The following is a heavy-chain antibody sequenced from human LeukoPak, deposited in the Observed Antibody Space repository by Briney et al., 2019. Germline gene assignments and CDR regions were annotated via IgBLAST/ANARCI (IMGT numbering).Heavy chain of an antibody. Sequence: GGSLRLSCAASGFTFSSYAMSWVRQAPGKGLEWVSAISGSGGSTYYADPVKGRFTISRDNSKNTLYLQLNSLRAEDTAVYYCALSAAGTGSSDYWGQGTLVTVSS. CDR2: ISGSGGST. CDR3: ALSAAGTGSSDY. CDR1: GFTFSSYA. V-gene: IGHV3-23*01. D-gene: IGHD6-13*01. J-gene: IGHJ4*02.